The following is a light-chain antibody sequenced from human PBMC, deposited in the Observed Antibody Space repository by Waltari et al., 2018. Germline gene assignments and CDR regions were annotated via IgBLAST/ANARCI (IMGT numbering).Light chain of an antibody. CDR3: QQYNNGPRT. V-gene: IGKV3-15*01. Sequence: EIVMTQSPATLSVSPGERATLSCRASQSVSSNLAWYQQKPRHAPRRLIYGASTRATGSPARFSGSRSGKDVTLTISSLQSEDCAVYYCQQYNNGPRTFGQGTKVEIE. CDR2: GAS. CDR1: QSVSSN. J-gene: IGKJ1*01.